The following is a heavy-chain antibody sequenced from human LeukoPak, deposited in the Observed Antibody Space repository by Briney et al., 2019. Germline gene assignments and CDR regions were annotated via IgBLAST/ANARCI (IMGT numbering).Heavy chain of an antibody. CDR1: GGSISPYY. CDR2: ILYSGTT. V-gene: IGHV4-59*01. Sequence: SETLSLTCTVSGGSISPYYWSWIRQTPGKGLEWIGYILYSGTTTNYNPSLKSRVTISVDTSKNQFSLKLSSVTAADTAVYYCAGGSGWCPYWGQGTLVTVSS. D-gene: IGHD6-19*01. CDR3: AGGSGWCPY. J-gene: IGHJ4*02.